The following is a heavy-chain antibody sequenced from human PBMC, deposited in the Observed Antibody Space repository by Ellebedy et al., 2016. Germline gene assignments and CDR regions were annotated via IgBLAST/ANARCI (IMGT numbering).Heavy chain of an antibody. CDR2: ISYRGNT. V-gene: IGHV4-4*07. D-gene: IGHD3-16*01. CDR1: GGSISSYY. Sequence: SETLSLXXTVSGGSISSYYWSWIRQPAGKGLEWIGRISYRGNTNYNPSLQSRLTISVDTSKKQFSLNLSSVIAADTAVYYCARQDRYDINFMDVWGKGTTVTVSS. J-gene: IGHJ6*03. CDR3: ARQDRYDINFMDV.